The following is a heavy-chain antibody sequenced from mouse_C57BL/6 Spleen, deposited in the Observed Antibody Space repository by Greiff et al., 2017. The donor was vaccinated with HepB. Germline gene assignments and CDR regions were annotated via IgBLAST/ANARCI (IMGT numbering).Heavy chain of an antibody. J-gene: IGHJ1*03. V-gene: IGHV5-4*01. Sequence: EVNVVESGGGLVKPGGSLKLSCAASGFTFSSYAMSWVRQTPEKRLEWVATISDGGSYTYYPDNVKGRFTISRDNAKNNLYLQMSHLKSEDTAMYYCARDGYYYGSSYRYFDVWGTGTTVTVSS. D-gene: IGHD1-1*01. CDR1: GFTFSSYA. CDR2: ISDGGSYT. CDR3: ARDGYYYGSSYRYFDV.